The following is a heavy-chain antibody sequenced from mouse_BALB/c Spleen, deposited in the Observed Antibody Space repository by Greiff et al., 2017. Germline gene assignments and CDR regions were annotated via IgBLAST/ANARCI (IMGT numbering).Heavy chain of an antibody. Sequence: EVKVVESGGGLVQPGGSLKLSCAASGFTFSSYTMSWVRQTPEKRLEWVAYISNGGGSTYYPDTVKGRFTISRDNAKNTLYLQMSSLKSEDTAMYYCARQPWAMDYWGQGTSVTVSS. V-gene: IGHV5-12-2*01. CDR2: ISNGGGST. J-gene: IGHJ4*01. CDR1: GFTFSSYT. CDR3: ARQPWAMDY.